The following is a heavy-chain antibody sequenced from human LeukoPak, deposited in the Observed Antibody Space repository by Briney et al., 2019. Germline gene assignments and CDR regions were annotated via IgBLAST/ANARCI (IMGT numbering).Heavy chain of an antibody. Sequence: SETLSLTCAVYGGSFSGYYWSWIRQPPGKGLEWIVEINHSGSTNYNPSLKSRVTISVDTSKNQFSLKLSSVTAADTAVYYCARRRYSSSWYGYYFDYWGQGTLVTVSS. D-gene: IGHD6-13*01. CDR2: INHSGST. CDR1: GGSFSGYY. CDR3: ARRRYSSSWYGYYFDY. V-gene: IGHV4-34*01. J-gene: IGHJ4*02.